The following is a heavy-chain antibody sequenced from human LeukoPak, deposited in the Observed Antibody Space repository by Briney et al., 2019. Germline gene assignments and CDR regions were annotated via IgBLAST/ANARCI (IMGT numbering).Heavy chain of an antibody. D-gene: IGHD6-13*01. CDR1: GGSVSSGSYY. J-gene: IGHJ4*02. CDR3: GRETIAATGTSVFFDY. V-gene: IGHV4-61*01. Sequence: PSETLSLTCTVSGGSVSSGSYYWSWIRQPPGKGLEWIGYIYYSGSTNYNPSLKSRVTISVDTSKNQFSLKLTSITAADTAVYYCGRETIAATGTSVFFDYWGQGTLVTVSS. CDR2: IYYSGST.